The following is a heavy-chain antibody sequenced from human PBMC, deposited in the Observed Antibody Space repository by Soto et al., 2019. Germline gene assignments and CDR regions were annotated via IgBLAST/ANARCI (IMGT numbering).Heavy chain of an antibody. CDR3: AKSYYDILTGLVYYYGMDV. V-gene: IGHV3-30*18. CDR2: ISYDGSNK. D-gene: IGHD3-9*01. CDR1: GFTFSSYG. J-gene: IGHJ6*02. Sequence: AGGSLRLSCAASGFTFSSYGMHWVRLAPGKGLEWVAVISYDGSNKYYADSVKGRFTISRDNSKNTLYLQMNSLRAEDTAVYYCAKSYYDILTGLVYYYGMDVWGQGTTVPVSS.